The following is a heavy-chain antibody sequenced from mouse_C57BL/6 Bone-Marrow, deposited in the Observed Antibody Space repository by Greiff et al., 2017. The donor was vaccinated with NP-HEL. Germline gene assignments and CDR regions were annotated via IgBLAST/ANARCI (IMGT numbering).Heavy chain of an antibody. Sequence: DVQLQESGPVLVKPGASVKMSCKASGYTFTDYYMNWVKQSHGKSLEWIGVINPYNGGTSYNQKFKGKATLTVDKSSSTAYMELNSLTSEDSAVYYCAKGGAQATSWFAYWGQGTLVTVSA. V-gene: IGHV1-19*01. CDR3: AKGGAQATSWFAY. J-gene: IGHJ3*01. CDR2: INPYNGGT. D-gene: IGHD3-2*02. CDR1: GYTFTDYY.